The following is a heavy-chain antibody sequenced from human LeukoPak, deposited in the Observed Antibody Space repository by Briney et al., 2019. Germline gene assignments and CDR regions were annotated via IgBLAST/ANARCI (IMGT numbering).Heavy chain of an antibody. V-gene: IGHV4-34*01. CDR2: INHSGST. CDR1: GGSFSGYY. D-gene: IGHD6-6*01. J-gene: IGHJ4*02. Sequence: SETLSLTCAVYGGSFSGYYWSWIRQPPGKGLEWIGEINHSGSTNYNPSLKSRVTISVDTSKNQFSLKLSSVTAADTAVYYCARGRRPRMYYFDYWGQGTLVTVSS. CDR3: ARGRRPRMYYFDY.